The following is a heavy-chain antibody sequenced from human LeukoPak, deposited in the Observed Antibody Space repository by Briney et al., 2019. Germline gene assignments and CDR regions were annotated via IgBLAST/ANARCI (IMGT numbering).Heavy chain of an antibody. CDR3: ARHGQFSYAIDY. CDR2: IYPRDSDT. Sequence: GESLKISFKTSGYSFTSYWIGWVRPTPGTGLEWMGIIYPRDSDTRYSPSFQGQVTISADKSNSTAYLQWSSLKASDTAMYYCARHGQFSYAIDYWGQGTLVTVSS. CDR1: GYSFTSYW. V-gene: IGHV5-51*01. D-gene: IGHD5-18*01. J-gene: IGHJ4*02.